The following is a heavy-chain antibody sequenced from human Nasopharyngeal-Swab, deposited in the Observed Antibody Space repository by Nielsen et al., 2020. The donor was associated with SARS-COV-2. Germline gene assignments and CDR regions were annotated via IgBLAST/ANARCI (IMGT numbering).Heavy chain of an antibody. D-gene: IGHD2-21*02. CDR2: IAPAGDGT. J-gene: IGHJ3*02. CDR1: GFTFSDDA. Sequence: GESLKISCAASGFTFSDDAMHWVRQAPGKGLEWVAAIAPAGDGTDYADSVKDRFTISRDNSENTLYLQISSLRPEDTAIYWCARYSCPGDCDTLDIWGQGTMVTVSS. CDR3: ARYSCPGDCDTLDI. V-gene: IGHV3-30*14.